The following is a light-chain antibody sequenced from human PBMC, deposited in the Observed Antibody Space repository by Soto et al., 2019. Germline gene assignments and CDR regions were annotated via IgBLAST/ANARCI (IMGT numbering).Light chain of an antibody. CDR2: GAS. CDR3: LQYGSPEII. J-gene: IGKJ5*01. V-gene: IGKV3-20*01. CDR1: QSVSSTY. Sequence: FVLSQSPATLSFSPGERATLSCGAIQSVSSTYLAWDQQTPGQAPRVPIYGASSRATDIPERFSGSGSGTDFTLTITRLEPGDLAVLYCLQYGSPEIIFGQGTRLEIK.